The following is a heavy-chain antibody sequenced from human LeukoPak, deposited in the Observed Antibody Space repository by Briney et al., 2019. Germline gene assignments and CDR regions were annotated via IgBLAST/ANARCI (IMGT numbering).Heavy chain of an antibody. CDR2: INTNTGNP. J-gene: IGHJ4*02. D-gene: IGHD2-2*01. CDR1: GYTLTSDG. CDR3: ARALPGCGSTNCYGLDY. V-gene: IGHV7-4-1*02. Sequence: GASVKVSCKASGYTLTSDGMNWVRQAPGQGLEWMGWINTNTGNPTYGQGFTGRFVFSLDTSVNTAYLQISSLKAEDTAVYYRARALPGCGSTNCYGLDYWGQGTLVTVSS.